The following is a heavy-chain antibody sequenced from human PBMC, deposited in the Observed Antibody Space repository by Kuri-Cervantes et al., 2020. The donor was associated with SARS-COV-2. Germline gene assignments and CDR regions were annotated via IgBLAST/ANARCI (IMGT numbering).Heavy chain of an antibody. Sequence: GESLKISCAASGFSFSSYSMNWVRQAPGKGLEWVSSISSKSSYRYYADSVKGRFTMSRDDGRNSLYLQMNSLRAEDTAVYYCARDWVAAAGQAEYFQHWGRGTLVTVSS. CDR3: ARDWVAAAGQAEYFQH. CDR1: GFSFSSYS. V-gene: IGHV3-21*01. CDR2: ISSKSSYR. J-gene: IGHJ1*01. D-gene: IGHD6-13*01.